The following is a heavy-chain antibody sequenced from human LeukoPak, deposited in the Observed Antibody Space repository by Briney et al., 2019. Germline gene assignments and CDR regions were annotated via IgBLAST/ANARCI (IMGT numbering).Heavy chain of an antibody. J-gene: IGHJ3*02. V-gene: IGHV1-2*02. CDR3: ARSKNRVLDAFDI. CDR1: GYTXTGYY. D-gene: IGHD1-14*01. CDR2: INPNGGGT. Sequence: ASVKVSCKASGYTXTGYYMHWVRQAPGQGLEWMGWINPNGGGTNYAQKFQGRVTMTRDTSISTAYMELSRLRSDDTAVYYCARSKNRVLDAFDIWGQGTMVTVSS.